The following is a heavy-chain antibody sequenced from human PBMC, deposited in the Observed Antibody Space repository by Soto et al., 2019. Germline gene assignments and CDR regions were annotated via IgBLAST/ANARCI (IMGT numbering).Heavy chain of an antibody. V-gene: IGHV1-46*01. CDR1: GYTFTNYF. Sequence: RASVKVSCKASGYTFTNYFTHWVRQAPGHGLEWMGMINPSDGGTNYAQNFQGRVTMTRDTSTNTVYMELSSLTSEDTAVYYCARDRRYCSGTSCYTFLGPDYWGQGTLVTVPQ. D-gene: IGHD2-2*02. CDR2: INPSDGGT. CDR3: ARDRRYCSGTSCYTFLGPDY. J-gene: IGHJ4*02.